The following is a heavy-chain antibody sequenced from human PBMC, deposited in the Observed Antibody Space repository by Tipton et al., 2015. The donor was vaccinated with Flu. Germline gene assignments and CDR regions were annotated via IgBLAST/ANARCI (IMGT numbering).Heavy chain of an antibody. D-gene: IGHD3-16*02. CDR3: AREGSYRNFDD. V-gene: IGHV3-53*01. J-gene: IGHJ4*02. CDR2: IYSGGST. CDR1: GFTVSSNY. Sequence: AASGFTVSSNYMSWVRQAPGKGLEWVSVIYSGGSTYYADSVKGRFTISRDNSKNTLYLQMNSLRAEDTAVYYCAREGSYRNFDDWGQGTLVPVSS.